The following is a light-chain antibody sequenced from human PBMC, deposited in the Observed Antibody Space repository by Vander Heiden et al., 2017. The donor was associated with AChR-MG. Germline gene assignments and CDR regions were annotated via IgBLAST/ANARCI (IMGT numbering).Light chain of an antibody. Sequence: EVIMTQSPATLSVSPGERATLSCRASQSVTSNLAWYQQKPGQAPRLLIYGASTRATGIPDRFSGSGSGTEFTLIISSLQSEDSAVYYCQQYKNWPPYTFGQRTKLEIK. J-gene: IGKJ2*01. CDR3: QQYKNWPPYT. CDR2: GAS. V-gene: IGKV3-15*01. CDR1: QSVTSN.